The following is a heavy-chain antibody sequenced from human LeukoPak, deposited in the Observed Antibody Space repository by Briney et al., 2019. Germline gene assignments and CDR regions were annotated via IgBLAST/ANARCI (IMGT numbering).Heavy chain of an antibody. Sequence: GASVKGSCKASRGTFSSYAISWVRQAPGQGLEWMGGIIPIFGTANYAQKFQGRVTITADESTSTAYMELSSLRSEDTAVYYCARDREMVLDYWGQGTLVTVSS. CDR2: IIPIFGTA. V-gene: IGHV1-69*13. J-gene: IGHJ4*02. CDR1: RGTFSSYA. D-gene: IGHD5-24*01. CDR3: ARDREMVLDY.